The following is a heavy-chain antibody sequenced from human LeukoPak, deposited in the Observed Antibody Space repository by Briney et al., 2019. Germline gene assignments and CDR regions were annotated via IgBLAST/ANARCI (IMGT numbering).Heavy chain of an antibody. CDR3: ARRDGDYYYGMDV. Sequence: PGGSLRLSCAASGFTFSSYSMNWVRRAPGKGLEWVSSISSSSSYIYYADSVKGRFTISRDNAKNSLYLQMNSLRAEDTAVYYCARRDGDYYYGMDVWGQGTTVTVSS. V-gene: IGHV3-21*01. J-gene: IGHJ6*02. CDR1: GFTFSSYS. CDR2: ISSSSSYI. D-gene: IGHD3-10*01.